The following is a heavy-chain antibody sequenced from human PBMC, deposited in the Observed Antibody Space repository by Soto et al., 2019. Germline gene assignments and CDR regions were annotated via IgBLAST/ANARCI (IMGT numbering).Heavy chain of an antibody. CDR1: GGSISSYY. CDR2: IYYSGST. D-gene: IGHD2-15*01. Sequence: LSLTCTVSGGSISSYYWSWIRQPPGKGLEWIGYIYYSGSTNYNPSLKSRVTISVDTSKNQLSLKLSSVTAADTAVYYCAREIVVVVAATRWFDPWGQGTLVTVSS. J-gene: IGHJ5*02. V-gene: IGHV4-59*01. CDR3: AREIVVVVAATRWFDP.